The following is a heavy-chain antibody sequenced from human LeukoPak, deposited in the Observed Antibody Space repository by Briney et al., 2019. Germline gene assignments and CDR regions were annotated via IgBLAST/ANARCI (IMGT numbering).Heavy chain of an antibody. D-gene: IGHD6-13*01. CDR3: ARAGNSWHYFDY. CDR1: GGSISSYY. V-gene: IGHV4-59*01. J-gene: IGHJ4*02. Sequence: SETLSLTCTVSGGSISSYYWSWIRQPPGKGLEWIGYIYYSGSTNYNPSLKSRVTISVDTSKNQFSLKLSSVTAADTAVYYCARAGNSWHYFDYWGQGTLVTVSS. CDR2: IYYSGST.